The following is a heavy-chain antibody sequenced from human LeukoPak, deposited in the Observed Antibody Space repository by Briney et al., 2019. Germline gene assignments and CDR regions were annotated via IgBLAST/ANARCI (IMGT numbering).Heavy chain of an antibody. J-gene: IGHJ4*02. V-gene: IGHV1-69*13. CDR2: IIPIFGTP. D-gene: IGHD3-10*01. Sequence: SVKVSCKASGGTFSSYAISWVRQAPGQGLEWMGGIIPIFGTPNYAQKFQGRVTITADESTSTAYMELSSLRSEDTAVYYCARDRNYYGSGSYANYFDYWGQGTLVTVSS. CDR3: ARDRNYYGSGSYANYFDY. CDR1: GGTFSSYA.